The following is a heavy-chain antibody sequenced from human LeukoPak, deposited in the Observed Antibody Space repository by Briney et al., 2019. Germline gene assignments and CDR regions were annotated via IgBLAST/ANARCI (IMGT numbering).Heavy chain of an antibody. D-gene: IGHD5-24*01. CDR1: GFTFSSNA. CDR3: ARDLGRGDGCNYVFDY. Sequence: PGGSLRLSCAASGFTFSSNAIHWVRQAPGKGLEWVAVISCDGSNKYYADSVKGRFTISRDNSKNTLYLQMNSLRVEDTAVYYCARDLGRGDGCNYVFDYWGQGTLVTVSS. CDR2: ISCDGSNK. J-gene: IGHJ4*02. V-gene: IGHV3-30*04.